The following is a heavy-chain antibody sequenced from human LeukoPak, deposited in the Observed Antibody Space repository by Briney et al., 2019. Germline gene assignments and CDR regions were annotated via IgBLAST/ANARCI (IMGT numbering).Heavy chain of an antibody. D-gene: IGHD2-15*01. CDR3: TTWPLGYCSGGNCSDY. Sequence: PGGSLRLSCAASGLTFSSYAMSWVRQAPGKGLEWVGRIKSKTDGGTTDYAAPVKGRFTISRDDSKNTLYLQMNSLKTEDTAVYYCTTWPLGYCSGGNCSDYWGQGTLVTVSS. J-gene: IGHJ4*02. CDR2: IKSKTDGGTT. V-gene: IGHV3-15*01. CDR1: GLTFSSYA.